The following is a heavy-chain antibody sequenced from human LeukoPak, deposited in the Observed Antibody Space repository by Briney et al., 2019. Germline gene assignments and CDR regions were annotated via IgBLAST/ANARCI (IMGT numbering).Heavy chain of an antibody. CDR1: GYTFTSYG. CDR3: ARDGRYCTSTSCYNWYFDL. D-gene: IGHD2-2*02. Sequence: ASVKVSCKASGYTFTSYGISWVRQAPGQGLEWMGWINPNSGVTDYAQKFQGRVTMTRDTSITTAYMELSRLRSDDTAVYYCARDGRYCTSTSCYNWYFDLWGRGTQVTVSS. J-gene: IGHJ2*01. CDR2: INPNSGVT. V-gene: IGHV1-2*02.